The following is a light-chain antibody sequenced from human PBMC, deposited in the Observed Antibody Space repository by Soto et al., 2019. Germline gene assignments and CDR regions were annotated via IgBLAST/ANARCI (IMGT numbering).Light chain of an antibody. V-gene: IGKV3-15*01. CDR2: GAS. Sequence: EIVMTQSPVTLSVSPGGGATLSCRASQSAGTNLAWYQQQPGQPPRLLIYGASIRATGVPARFSGSGSGTEFTLTISSLQSEDFAVYYCQQYNNWPPLTFGGGTKVEIK. J-gene: IGKJ4*01. CDR3: QQYNNWPPLT. CDR1: QSAGTN.